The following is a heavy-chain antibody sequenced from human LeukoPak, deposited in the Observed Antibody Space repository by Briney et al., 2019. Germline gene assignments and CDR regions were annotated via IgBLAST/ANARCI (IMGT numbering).Heavy chain of an antibody. V-gene: IGHV3-30*18. CDR1: GFSFSTFG. J-gene: IGHJ4*02. D-gene: IGHD1-26*01. CDR3: AKDRAYLGSY. Sequence: GGSLRLSCAASGFSFSTFGMHWVRQAPGEGLEWVAVISSDGGTQYYADSVKGRFTISRDNSQNTLYLQMNSLRAEDTAVYYCAKDRAYLGSYWGQGTLVTVSS. CDR2: ISSDGGTQ.